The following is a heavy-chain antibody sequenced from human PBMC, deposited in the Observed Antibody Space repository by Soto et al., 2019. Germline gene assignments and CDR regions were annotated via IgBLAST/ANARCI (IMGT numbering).Heavy chain of an antibody. V-gene: IGHV4-59*01. CDR1: GGSISGYY. J-gene: IGHJ4*02. CDR3: ARVTTGYLDY. Sequence: SETLSLTCTVSGGSISGYYWTWIRQPPGRGLAYIGDIFYTGSTNYNPSLESRVSISVEAAKNQFSLKLASVTAADTAVYYCARVTTGYLDYWGQGTLVTVSS. CDR2: IFYTGST. D-gene: IGHD3-9*01.